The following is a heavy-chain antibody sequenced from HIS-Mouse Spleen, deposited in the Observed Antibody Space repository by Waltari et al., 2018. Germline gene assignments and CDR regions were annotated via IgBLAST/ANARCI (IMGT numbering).Heavy chain of an antibody. Sequence: QLQLQESGPGLVKPSETLSLTCTVSGGSISSSSYYWGWIRQPPGKGLEWIGSIYYSGSTYYNPSLKSRVTISVDTSKNQFSLKLSSVTAADTAVYYCAREIPYSSSWYDWYFDPWGQGTLVTVSS. CDR1: GGSISSSSYY. V-gene: IGHV4-39*07. J-gene: IGHJ5*02. CDR3: AREIPYSSSWYDWYFDP. CDR2: IYYSGST. D-gene: IGHD6-13*01.